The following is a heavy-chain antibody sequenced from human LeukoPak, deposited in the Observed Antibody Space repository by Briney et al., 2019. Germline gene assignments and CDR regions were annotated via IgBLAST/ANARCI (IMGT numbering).Heavy chain of an antibody. J-gene: IGHJ3*02. Sequence: GGSLRLSCEASGFTFSSYAMHWVRQAPGKGLEWVAVISYDGSNKYYAHTVKGRFTISRDNSNNTLNLQMNSLRAEDTAVYYCARRRYYDSIVYYPDAFDIWGQGTMVTVSS. CDR1: GFTFSSYA. D-gene: IGHD3-22*01. V-gene: IGHV3-30-3*01. CDR3: ARRRYYDSIVYYPDAFDI. CDR2: ISYDGSNK.